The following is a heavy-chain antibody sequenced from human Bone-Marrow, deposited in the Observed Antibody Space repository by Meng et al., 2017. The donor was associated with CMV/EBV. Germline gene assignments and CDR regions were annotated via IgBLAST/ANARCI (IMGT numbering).Heavy chain of an antibody. Sequence: GGSLRLSCAASGFTFSSYWMSWVRQAPGKGLEWVANIKQDGSEKYYVDSVKGRFTISRDNSKNTLYLQMNSLRAEDTAVYYCAKDPSITIFGVVPPTPDYWGQGALVTFCS. V-gene: IGHV3-7*01. CDR1: GFTFSSYW. D-gene: IGHD3-3*01. CDR2: IKQDGSEK. CDR3: AKDPSITIFGVVPPTPDY. J-gene: IGHJ4*02.